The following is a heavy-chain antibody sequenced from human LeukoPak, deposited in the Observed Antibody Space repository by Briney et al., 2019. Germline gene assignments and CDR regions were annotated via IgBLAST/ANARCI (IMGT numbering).Heavy chain of an antibody. CDR3: AREGEPVVVPAAKEDWFDP. V-gene: IGHV4-4*07. J-gene: IGHJ5*02. D-gene: IGHD2-2*01. CDR2: IYTSGST. CDR1: GGSISSYY. Sequence: SETLSLTCTVSGGSISSYYWSWIRQPAGKGLEWIGRIYTSGSTNYNPSLKSRVTMSVDTPKNQFSLKLSSVTAADTAVYYCAREGEPVVVPAAKEDWFDPWGQGTLVTVSS.